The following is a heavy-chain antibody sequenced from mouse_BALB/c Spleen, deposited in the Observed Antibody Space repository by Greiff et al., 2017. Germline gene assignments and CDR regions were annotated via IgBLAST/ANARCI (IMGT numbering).Heavy chain of an antibody. CDR1: GFTFSDYY. J-gene: IGHJ1*01. V-gene: IGHV5-4*02. Sequence: EVKLVESGGGLVKPGGSLKLSCAASGFTFSDYYMYWVRQTPEKRLEWVATISDGGSYTYYPDSVKGRFTISRDNAKNNLYLQMSSLKSEDTAMYYCARDLDYYGSSHYWYFDVWGAGTTVTVSS. CDR2: ISDGGSYT. CDR3: ARDLDYYGSSHYWYFDV. D-gene: IGHD1-1*01.